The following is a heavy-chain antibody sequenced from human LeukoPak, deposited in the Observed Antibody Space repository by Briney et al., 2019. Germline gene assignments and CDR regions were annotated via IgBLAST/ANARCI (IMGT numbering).Heavy chain of an antibody. D-gene: IGHD2-15*01. Sequence: GGSLRLSCAASGFTVSSNYMSWVRQAPGKGLEWVSVIYSGGSTYYADSVKGRFTISRDNSKNTLYLQMNSLRAEDTAVYYCARYRGGDYFDYWGQGTLVTASS. CDR2: IYSGGST. J-gene: IGHJ4*02. V-gene: IGHV3-53*01. CDR1: GFTVSSNY. CDR3: ARYRGGDYFDY.